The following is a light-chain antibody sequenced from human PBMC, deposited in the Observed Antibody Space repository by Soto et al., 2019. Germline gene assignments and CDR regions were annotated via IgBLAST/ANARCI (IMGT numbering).Light chain of an antibody. Sequence: DIKMTQSPSSLSASVGDRVTITCQASQAIANYLNWYQQKPGKAPKLLIYDASTLETGVPSRFSGGVSGTDFTFTITNLQPEDTATYYCQHYRTLPYTFGQGTKLEIK. CDR3: QHYRTLPYT. V-gene: IGKV1-33*01. CDR1: QAIANY. J-gene: IGKJ2*01. CDR2: DAS.